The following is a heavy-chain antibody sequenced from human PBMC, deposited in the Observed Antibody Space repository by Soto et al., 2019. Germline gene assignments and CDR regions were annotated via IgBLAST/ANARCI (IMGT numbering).Heavy chain of an antibody. D-gene: IGHD3-22*01. CDR3: AKLTPYYYDTSGRQGYFDS. J-gene: IGHJ4*02. CDR2: ISFDGSNR. V-gene: IGHV3-30*18. Sequence: QVQLVESGGGVVQPGRSLRLSCAASGFTFSTYGMHWVRQAPGRGLEWVALISFDGSNRYYADSVKGRFTVSRDNSKNTLYLQLNSLRAEDTAVYYCAKLTPYYYDTSGRQGYFDSWGQGTLVTVSS. CDR1: GFTFSTYG.